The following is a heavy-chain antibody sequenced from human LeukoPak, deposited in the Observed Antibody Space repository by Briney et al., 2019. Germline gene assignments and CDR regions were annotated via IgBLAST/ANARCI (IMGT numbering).Heavy chain of an antibody. V-gene: IGHV3-48*03. CDR2: ISSSGSTI. D-gene: IGHD4-17*01. J-gene: IGHJ4*02. Sequence: GGSLRLSCAASGFTFSSYEMNWVRQAPGKGLEWVSYISSSGSTIYYADSVKGRFTISRDNAKNSLYLQMNSLRADDTALYYCVKDLTTVTTQGDYWGQGTLVTVSS. CDR3: VKDLTTVTTQGDY. CDR1: GFTFSSYE.